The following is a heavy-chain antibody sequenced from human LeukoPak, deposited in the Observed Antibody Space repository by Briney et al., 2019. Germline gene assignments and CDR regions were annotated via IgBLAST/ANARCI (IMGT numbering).Heavy chain of an antibody. CDR2: ISASGGST. D-gene: IGHD2-2*01. CDR1: GFRFSSHT. Sequence: PGGSLRLSCAASGFRFSSHTMIWVRQAPGQGLEWVSAISASGGSTYYADSLKGRFTISRDNSKDTVYLQMNNLRAEDTALYYCAKDFYQRSSRTNTDHHYYAMDVWGQGTTVTVSS. V-gene: IGHV3-23*01. J-gene: IGHJ6*02. CDR3: AKDFYQRSSRTNTDHHYYAMDV.